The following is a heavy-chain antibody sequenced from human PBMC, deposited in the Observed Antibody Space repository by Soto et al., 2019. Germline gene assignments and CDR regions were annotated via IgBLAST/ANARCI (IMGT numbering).Heavy chain of an antibody. D-gene: IGHD3-3*01. Sequence: TPSLTCNVSGGSISTCAHYWSWSRHRPVRGMDCVGYIYYSGSSYYNPSLKSRVSISIDTSKNQFSLKLSSVTAADTAVYYCARSRISIFGILIIGSYFDPWGQGSLVTESS. CDR3: ARSRISIFGILIIGSYFDP. CDR1: GGSISTCAHY. V-gene: IGHV4-30-4*01. J-gene: IGHJ5*02. CDR2: IYYSGSS.